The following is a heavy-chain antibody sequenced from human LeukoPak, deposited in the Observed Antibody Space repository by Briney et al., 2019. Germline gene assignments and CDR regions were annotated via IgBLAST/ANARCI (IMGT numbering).Heavy chain of an antibody. CDR3: AKDRAQQLVLDF. D-gene: IGHD6-13*01. CDR2: ISTSSTYT. CDR1: GFTFKNYN. V-gene: IGHV3-21*04. J-gene: IGHJ4*02. Sequence: GGSLRLSCAASGFTFKNYNMNWVRQAPGKGLEWVSSISTSSTYTYYADSVEGRFTISRDNSKNTLFLQMNSLRAEDTAVYYCAKDRAQQLVLDFWGQGTLVTVSS.